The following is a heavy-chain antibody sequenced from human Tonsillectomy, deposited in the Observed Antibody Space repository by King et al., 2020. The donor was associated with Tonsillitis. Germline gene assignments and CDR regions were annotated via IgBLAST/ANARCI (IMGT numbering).Heavy chain of an antibody. CDR1: GFTFSSYS. Sequence: QLVQSGGGLVKPGGSLRLSCAASGFTFSSYSMNWVRQAPGKGLEWVSSISSSNSYIYYADSVKGRFTISRDKTKNSLYLQMNSLRAEDTAVYYCARDAGFDYWGQGTLVTVSS. D-gene: IGHD1-14*01. J-gene: IGHJ4*02. CDR3: ARDAGFDY. V-gene: IGHV3-21*01. CDR2: ISSSNSYI.